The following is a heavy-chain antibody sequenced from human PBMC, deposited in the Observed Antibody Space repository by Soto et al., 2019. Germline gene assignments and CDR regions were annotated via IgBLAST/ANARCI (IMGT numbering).Heavy chain of an antibody. J-gene: IGHJ6*01. CDR3: ARPVEPFYYYGMEV. V-gene: IGHV3-21*01. Sequence: GGSLRLSCAASGCTFNSYTMNWVRQAPGKCLEWVSSITTSSSHIFYADSVRVRFTISRDNTKNSLFLQMNNLGAEDTALYFCARPVEPFYYYGMEVWGQGTTVTVSS. CDR1: GCTFNSYT. CDR2: ITTSSSHI.